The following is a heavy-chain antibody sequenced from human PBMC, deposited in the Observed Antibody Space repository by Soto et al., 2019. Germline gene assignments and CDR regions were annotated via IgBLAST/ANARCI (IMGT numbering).Heavy chain of an antibody. V-gene: IGHV3-48*03. D-gene: IGHD3-22*01. CDR3: VRRRAYYYDRSGRGYFDS. CDR1: GFALSSYE. CDR2: ISSSGLNI. Sequence: DVQLVESGGGSVRPGGSLNVSCATSGFALSSYEMEWVRQAPGQGLEWVAYISSSGLNIYYADSVKGRFSISRDNAKNLVYLQMHSLRAEDTAIYFCVRRRAYYYDRSGRGYFDSWGQGTQVTVSS. J-gene: IGHJ4*02.